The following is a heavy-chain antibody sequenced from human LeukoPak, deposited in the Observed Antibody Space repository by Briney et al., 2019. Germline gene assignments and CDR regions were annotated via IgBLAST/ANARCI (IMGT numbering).Heavy chain of an antibody. CDR3: ARASRRGGGMDV. Sequence: GGSLRLSCGASGFTLGDYYMKWIRQAPGKGLEWVSYISNSGSTIYYADSVKGRFTISRENAKNSLYLQMNSLRAGDTAVYYCARASRRGGGMDVWGQGTTVTVSS. D-gene: IGHD3-10*01. CDR1: GFTLGDYY. V-gene: IGHV3-11*04. J-gene: IGHJ6*02. CDR2: ISNSGSTI.